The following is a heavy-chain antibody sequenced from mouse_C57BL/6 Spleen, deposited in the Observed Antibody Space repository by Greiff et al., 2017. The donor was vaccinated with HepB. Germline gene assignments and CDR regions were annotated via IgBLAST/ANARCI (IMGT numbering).Heavy chain of an antibody. CDR3: ARVRDYGSSSFAY. J-gene: IGHJ3*01. D-gene: IGHD1-1*01. V-gene: IGHV5-4*03. CDR2: ISDGGSYT. Sequence: VKLVESGGGLVKPGGSLKLSCAASGFTFSSYAMSWVRQTPEKRLEWVATISDGGSYTYYPDNVKGRFTISRDNAKNNLYLQMSHLKSEDTAMYYCARVRDYGSSSFAYWGQGTLVTVSA. CDR1: GFTFSSYA.